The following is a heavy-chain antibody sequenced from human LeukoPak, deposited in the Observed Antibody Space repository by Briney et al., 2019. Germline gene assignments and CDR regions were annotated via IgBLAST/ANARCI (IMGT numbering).Heavy chain of an antibody. CDR1: GFTFSNYD. CDR2: IINSGNTI. J-gene: IGHJ1*01. D-gene: IGHD6-19*01. CDR3: VRDTADSAWFAEYFTH. V-gene: IGHV3-48*03. Sequence: PGGSLRLSCAASGFTFSNYDMNWVRQAPGKGLEWVSYIINSGNTIYYADSVKGRFTISRDNAKNSLYLQMNSLRAEDTAVYYCVRDTADSAWFAEYFTHWGQGTLVTVSS.